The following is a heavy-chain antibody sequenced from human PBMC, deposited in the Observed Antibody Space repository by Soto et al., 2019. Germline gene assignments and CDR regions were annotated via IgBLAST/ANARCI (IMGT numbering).Heavy chain of an antibody. CDR2: IIPIFGTA. D-gene: IGHD3-22*01. CDR3: AREVAPHYYDSSGYSRWFDP. Sequence: SVKVSCKDSGGTFSSYAISWVRQAPGQGLEWMGGIIPIFGTANYAQKFQGRVTITADESTSTAYMELSSLRSEDTAVYYCAREVAPHYYDSSGYSRWFDPWGQGTLVTVSS. V-gene: IGHV1-69*13. J-gene: IGHJ5*02. CDR1: GGTFSSYA.